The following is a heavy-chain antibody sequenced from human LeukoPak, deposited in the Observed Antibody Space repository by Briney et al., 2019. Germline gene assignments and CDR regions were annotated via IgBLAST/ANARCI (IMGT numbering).Heavy chain of an antibody. CDR1: GYTFTSYD. V-gene: IGHV1-18*01. D-gene: IGHD6-13*01. J-gene: IGHJ4*02. CDR2: ISPYNGNT. CDR3: ARAPRGSSTWYIVY. Sequence: ASVKVSCKASGYTFTSYDISWVRQAPGQGLEWMGWISPYNGNTNYAQKFQGRVTMTTDTSTTTAYMELRSLGSDDTAVYYCARAPRGSSTWYIVYWGQGTLITVSS.